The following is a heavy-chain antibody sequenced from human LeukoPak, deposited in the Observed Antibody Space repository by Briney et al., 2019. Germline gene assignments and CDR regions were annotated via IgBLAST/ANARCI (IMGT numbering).Heavy chain of an antibody. CDR1: GFTFSSYA. J-gene: IGHJ4*02. Sequence: PGGSLRLSCAASGFTFSSYAMHWVRQAPGKGLEWVAVISYDGSNKYYADSVKGRFTISRDNSKNTLYLQMNSLRAEDTAVYYCARVPYSSSYGLYYFDYWGQGTLVTVSS. D-gene: IGHD6-6*01. CDR3: ARVPYSSSYGLYYFDY. CDR2: ISYDGSNK. V-gene: IGHV3-30-3*01.